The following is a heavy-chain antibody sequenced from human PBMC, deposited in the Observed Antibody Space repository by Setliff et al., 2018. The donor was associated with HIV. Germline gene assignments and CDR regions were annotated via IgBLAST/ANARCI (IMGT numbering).Heavy chain of an antibody. V-gene: IGHV4-4*02. CDR2: IYHSGST. J-gene: IGHJ1*01. CDR3: ARETSVTPVGLDH. D-gene: IGHD1-1*01. Sequence: PSETLSLTCAVSGGSISSSNWWSWVRQPPGKGLEWIGEIYHSGSTKYNPSLKSRVTISIDTSKKQFSLKLNSVTAADTAVYYCARETSVTPVGLDHWGQGTLVTVSS. CDR1: GGSISSSNW.